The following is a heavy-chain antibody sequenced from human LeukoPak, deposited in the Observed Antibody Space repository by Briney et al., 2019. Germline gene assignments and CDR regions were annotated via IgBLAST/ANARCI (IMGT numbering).Heavy chain of an antibody. CDR2: INHSGST. V-gene: IGHV4-34*01. CDR1: GGSFSGYY. Sequence: SETLSLTCAVYGGSFSGYYWSWIRQPPGKGLEWIGEINHSGSTNYNPSLKSRVTISVDTPKNQFSLKLSSVTAADTAVYYCARRWYYYDSSGSWDYWGQGTLVTVSS. D-gene: IGHD3-22*01. CDR3: ARRWYYYDSSGSWDY. J-gene: IGHJ4*02.